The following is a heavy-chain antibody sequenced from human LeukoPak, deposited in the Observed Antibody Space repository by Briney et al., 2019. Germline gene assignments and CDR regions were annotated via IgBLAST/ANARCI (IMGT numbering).Heavy chain of an antibody. CDR1: GGSVSSGSYY. V-gene: IGHV4-61*01. D-gene: IGHD3-22*01. J-gene: IGHJ3*02. CDR3: ARSYDSSGYYPIGAFDI. Sequence: SETLSLTCTVSGGSVSSGSYYWSWIRQPPGKGLEWIGYIYYSGSTNYNPSLKSRVTISVDTSKNQFSLKLSSVTAADTAVYYCARSYDSSGYYPIGAFDIWGQGTMVTVSS. CDR2: IYYSGST.